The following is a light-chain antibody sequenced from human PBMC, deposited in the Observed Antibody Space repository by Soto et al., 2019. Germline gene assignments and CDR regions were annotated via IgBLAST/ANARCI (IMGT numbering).Light chain of an antibody. CDR1: QGISND. CDR3: LQDYSYPWT. V-gene: IGKV1-6*01. J-gene: IGKJ1*01. CDR2: AAS. Sequence: IQMTQSPSSLSASVGDRVTITCRARQGISNDLGWYQQKPGKAPKLLIHAASSLESGVPSRFSGSGSGTDFTFTISSLQPEDFATYYCLQDYSYPWTFGQGTKVEI.